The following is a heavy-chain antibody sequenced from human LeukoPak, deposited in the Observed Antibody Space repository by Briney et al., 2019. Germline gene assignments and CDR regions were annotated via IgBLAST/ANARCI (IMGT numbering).Heavy chain of an antibody. D-gene: IGHD6-6*01. CDR3: ARGSSSRPFFDY. V-gene: IGHV1-18*01. J-gene: IGHJ4*01. Sequence: ASVKVSCKTSGYTFANSGVTWVRQAPGQGLEWMGWIRAYDGNSEYAQKFQGRVTMTTDTSTSTACMELGNLRSDDTAVYYCARGSSSRPFFDYWGQGTLVTVSS. CDR2: IRAYDGNS. CDR1: GYTFANSG.